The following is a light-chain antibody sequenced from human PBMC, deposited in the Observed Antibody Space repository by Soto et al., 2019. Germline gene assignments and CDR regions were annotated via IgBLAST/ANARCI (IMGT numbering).Light chain of an antibody. Sequence: QSALTQPASVSGSPGQSITISCTGTSSDVGGYNYVSWYQQHPGKAPKLMIYDVSNRPSGVSNRFSDSKSGNTASLTISGLQAEDEADYYCSSYTSSSTLVVFGGGTKLTV. J-gene: IGLJ2*01. CDR3: SSYTSSSTLVV. CDR1: SSDVGGYNY. V-gene: IGLV2-14*01. CDR2: DVS.